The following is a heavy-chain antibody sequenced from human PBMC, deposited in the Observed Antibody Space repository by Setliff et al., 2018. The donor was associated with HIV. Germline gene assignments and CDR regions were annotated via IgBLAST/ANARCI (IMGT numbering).Heavy chain of an antibody. J-gene: IGHJ4*02. CDR2: VYTSGSA. V-gene: IGHV4-61*09. CDR3: ARVSYTGSSYIDY. CDR1: GGSISSGGHY. D-gene: IGHD6-6*01. Sequence: LSLTCTVSGGSISSGGHYWNWIRQPAGRGLEWIGHVYTSGSASYNPPLKSRVTISIDTSKNQLSLQLSSVTAADTAVYYCARVSYTGSSYIDYWGQGTLVTVSS.